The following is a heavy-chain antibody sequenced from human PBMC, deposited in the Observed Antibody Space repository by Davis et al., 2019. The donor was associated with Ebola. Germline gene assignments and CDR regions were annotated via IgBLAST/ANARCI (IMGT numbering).Heavy chain of an antibody. CDR1: GFSLSASGVGVG. CDR3: AHVEGVDIITFDY. D-gene: IGHD3-22*01. Sequence: SGPTLVKPTQTLTLTCTFSGFSLSASGVGVGVGWVRQPPGKALEWLGIIYWNGDERYNPSLKTRISITKDTSKKQVALTMTNMDPVDTATYYCAHVEGVDIITFDYWSQGTLVTVSS. CDR2: IYWNGDE. V-gene: IGHV2-5*01. J-gene: IGHJ4*02.